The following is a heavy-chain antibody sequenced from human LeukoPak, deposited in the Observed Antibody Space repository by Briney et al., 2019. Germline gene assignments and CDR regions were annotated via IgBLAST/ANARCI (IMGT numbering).Heavy chain of an antibody. D-gene: IGHD5-12*01. J-gene: IGHJ4*02. CDR3: ASFGYSGYDLGY. CDR2: INPSGGST. V-gene: IGHV1-46*01. CDR1: GYTFTSYY. Sequence: ASVNVSCKASGYTFTSYYMHWVRQAPGQGLEWMGIINPSGGSTSYAQKFQGRVTMTRDTSTSTVYMELSSLRSEDTAVYYCASFGYSGYDLGYWGQGTLVSVSS.